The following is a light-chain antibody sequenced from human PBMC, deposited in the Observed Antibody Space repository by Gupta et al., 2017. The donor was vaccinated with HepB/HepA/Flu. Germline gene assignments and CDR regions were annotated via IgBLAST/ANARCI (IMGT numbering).Light chain of an antibody. CDR2: DVN. Sequence: SGSPGQSVTFSCTGTSSDVGIYNYVSWYQQHPGKAPKLMIYDVNKRPLGVPDRFSGSKSGNTASLTISGLQAEDEADYYCCSYAGSHTFVVFGGGTKLTVL. V-gene: IGLV2-11*03. CDR3: CSYAGSHTFVV. J-gene: IGLJ3*02. CDR1: SSDVGIYNY.